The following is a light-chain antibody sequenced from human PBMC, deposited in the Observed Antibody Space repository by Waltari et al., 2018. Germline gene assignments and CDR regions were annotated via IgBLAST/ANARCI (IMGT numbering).Light chain of an antibody. Sequence: SYELTQPPSVSVAPGQTARITCSGDALPKKYAYWYQQKSGQAPGLVIYEDSKRPPVFPVTFSGSSSWTMATLTIRGAQVEHEAGYYCYSTHSSGNHVLFGGGTTLTVL. CDR3: YSTHSSGNHVL. J-gene: IGLJ2*01. CDR1: ALPKKY. CDR2: EDS. V-gene: IGLV3-10*01.